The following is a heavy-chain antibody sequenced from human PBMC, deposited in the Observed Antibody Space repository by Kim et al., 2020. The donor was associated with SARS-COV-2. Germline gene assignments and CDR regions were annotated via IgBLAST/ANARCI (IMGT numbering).Heavy chain of an antibody. CDR1: GGSFRGYY. CDR2: INHSGST. J-gene: IGHJ6*01. Sequence: SETLSLTCAVYGGSFRGYYWSWIRQPPGKGLEWIGEINHSGSTNYNPSLKSRVTISVDTSKNQFSLKLSSVTAADTAVYYCASGYCTGGVCYPRSYYYY. CDR3: ASGYCTGGVCYPRSYYYY. V-gene: IGHV4-34*01. D-gene: IGHD2-8*02.